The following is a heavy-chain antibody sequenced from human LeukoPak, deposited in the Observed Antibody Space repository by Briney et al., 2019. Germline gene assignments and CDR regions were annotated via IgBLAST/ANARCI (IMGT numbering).Heavy chain of an antibody. V-gene: IGHV3-48*03. Sequence: PGGSLRLSCAASGFTFSSYEMNWVRQAPGKGLEWVSYISSSGSTIYYADSVKGRFTISRDNAKNSLYLQMNSLRAEDTAVYYCARGASLGYCSGGSCLLAFDIWGQGTMVTVSS. CDR2: ISSSGSTI. CDR1: GFTFSSYE. J-gene: IGHJ3*02. D-gene: IGHD2-15*01. CDR3: ARGASLGYCSGGSCLLAFDI.